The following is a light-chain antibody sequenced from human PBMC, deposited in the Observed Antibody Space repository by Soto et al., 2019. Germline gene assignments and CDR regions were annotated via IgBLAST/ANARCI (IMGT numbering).Light chain of an antibody. CDR1: QAIDSW. CDR3: QQTLSFPPT. CDR2: TGS. V-gene: IGKV1-12*01. Sequence: DIQMTQSPSSVSASVGDRVTITCRASQAIDSWLAWYQQKPGEAPKLLIFTGSLLHSGVPPRFSGCGSGTDCTLTISSLQPEDFATYYCQQTLSFPPTFGQGTKV. J-gene: IGKJ1*01.